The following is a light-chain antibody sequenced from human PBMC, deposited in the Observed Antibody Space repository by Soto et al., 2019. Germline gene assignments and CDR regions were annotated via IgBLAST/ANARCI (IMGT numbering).Light chain of an antibody. J-gene: IGLJ1*01. CDR3: KSYTSRSTYV. V-gene: IGLV2-14*01. CDR2: EVS. Sequence: QSELAQPATVSRSPGEEITISCTGTSSDVGGYNYVSWYQQHPGKAPKLMIYEVSNRPSGVSHRFSGSKSGNTASLTISGLQAEDEADYYCKSYTSRSTYVFGTGIKV. CDR1: SSDVGGYNY.